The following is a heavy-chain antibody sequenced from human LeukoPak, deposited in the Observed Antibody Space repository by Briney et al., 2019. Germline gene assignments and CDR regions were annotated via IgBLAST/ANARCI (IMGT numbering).Heavy chain of an antibody. V-gene: IGHV3-30*04. CDR1: GFTFSSYA. D-gene: IGHD2-15*01. CDR3: AREGVGCSGGSCYNWFDP. Sequence: QPGGSLRLSCAASGFTFSSYAMHWVRQAPGKGLEWVAVISYDGSNKYYADSVKGRFTISRDNSKNTLYLQMNSLRAEDTAVYYCAREGVGCSGGSCYNWFDPWGQGTLVTVSS. J-gene: IGHJ5*02. CDR2: ISYDGSNK.